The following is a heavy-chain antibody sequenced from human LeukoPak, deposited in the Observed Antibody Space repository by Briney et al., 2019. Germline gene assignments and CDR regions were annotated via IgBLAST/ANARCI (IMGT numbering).Heavy chain of an antibody. Sequence: GGSLRLSCAACGFTFDDYAMHLVRQAPGKGLEWVSGISWNSGSIGYADSVKGRFTISRDNAKNSLYLQMNSLRAEDTALYYCAKDKVDCSSTSCYRSAGYYGMDVWGQGTTVTVSS. CDR1: GFTFDDYA. CDR3: AKDKVDCSSTSCYRSAGYYGMDV. J-gene: IGHJ6*02. CDR2: ISWNSGSI. V-gene: IGHV3-9*01. D-gene: IGHD2-2*02.